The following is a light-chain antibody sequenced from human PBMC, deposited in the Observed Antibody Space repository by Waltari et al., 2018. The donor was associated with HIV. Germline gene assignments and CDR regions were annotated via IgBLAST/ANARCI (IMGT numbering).Light chain of an antibody. CDR3: GTWDSSLSAVV. V-gene: IGLV1-51*01. J-gene: IGLJ3*02. CDR1: SSNIGSND. CDR2: DNY. Sequence: QSVLTQPPSVSAAPGQRVTISCSGSSSNIGSNDFSWYQQLPGTAPKLLIFDNYKRPSGIPDRFSGSKSGTSATLGITGLQTGDEADYYCGTWDSSLSAVVFGGGTKLTVL.